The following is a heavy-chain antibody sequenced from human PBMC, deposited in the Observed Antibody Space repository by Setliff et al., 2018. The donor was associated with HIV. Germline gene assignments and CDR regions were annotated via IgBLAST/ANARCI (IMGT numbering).Heavy chain of an antibody. CDR1: GYTFTGYY. V-gene: IGHV1-2*02. D-gene: IGHD6-19*01. Sequence: ASVKVSCKASGYTFTGYYMHWVRQAPGQGLEWMGWINPNSGDTNYAQKFQGRVTMTTDRSTKTAYLDLGSLRPDDTAVYYCARDLYTSGWPNWFDPWGPGTLVTVSS. CDR3: ARDLYTSGWPNWFDP. CDR2: INPNSGDT. J-gene: IGHJ5*02.